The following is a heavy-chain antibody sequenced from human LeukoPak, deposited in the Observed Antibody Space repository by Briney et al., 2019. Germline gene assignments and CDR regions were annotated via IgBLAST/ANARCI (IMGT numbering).Heavy chain of an antibody. V-gene: IGHV3-30*02. CDR2: IRYDGSYK. J-gene: IGHJ4*02. D-gene: IGHD3-10*01. Sequence: PGGSLRLSCAASGFTFSHYGMHWVRRAPGKGLEWVAFIRYDGSYKYYVDSVKGRFIISRDNSKNSLHLQMNNLRAEDTAEYYCVRDGPFGSGTFGYWAQGTLVSVSS. CDR3: VRDGPFGSGTFGY. CDR1: GFTFSHYG.